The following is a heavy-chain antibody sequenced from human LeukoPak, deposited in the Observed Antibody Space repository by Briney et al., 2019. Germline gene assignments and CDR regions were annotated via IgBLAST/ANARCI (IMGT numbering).Heavy chain of an antibody. J-gene: IGHJ6*03. V-gene: IGHV4-4*07. CDR2: TYTSGST. CDR3: ARDPLAAAGTDYYYYMDV. Sequence: PSETLSLTCTVSGGSLSSYYWSWIRQPAGKGLEWIGRTYTSGSTNYNPSLKSRVTMSVDTSKNQFSLKLSSVTAADTAVYYCARDPLAAAGTDYYYYMDVWGKGTTVTVSS. CDR1: GGSLSSYY. D-gene: IGHD6-13*01.